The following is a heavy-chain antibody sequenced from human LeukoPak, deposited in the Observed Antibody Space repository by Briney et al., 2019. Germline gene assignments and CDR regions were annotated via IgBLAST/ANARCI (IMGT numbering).Heavy chain of an antibody. CDR1: GFTFSAYS. CDR2: ISSRSFTI. J-gene: IGHJ3*02. V-gene: IGHV3-48*02. Sequence: PGGTLRLSCAASGFTFSAYSMNWVRQAPGKGLEWVSYISSRSFTIYYADSVKGRFTISRDNAKKSLYLEMNSLRDEGTAVYYFARRVPAASGGGFDIWGEGTVVTVSS. CDR3: ARRVPAASGGGFDI. D-gene: IGHD2-2*01.